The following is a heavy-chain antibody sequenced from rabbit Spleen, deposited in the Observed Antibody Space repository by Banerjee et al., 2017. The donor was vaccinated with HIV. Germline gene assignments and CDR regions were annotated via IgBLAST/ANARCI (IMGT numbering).Heavy chain of an antibody. J-gene: IGHJ4*01. CDR1: GVSFSYSSY. Sequence: QSLEESGGDLVKPGASLTLTCTASGVSFSYSSYMCWVRQAPGKGLEWIACIYGGSSGSTYYASWAKGRFTISKTSSTTVTLQMTSLTVADTATYFCARDYGDYDSPGGLWGPGTLVTVS. CDR3: ARDYGDYDSPGGL. CDR2: IYGGSSGST. V-gene: IGHV1S40*01. D-gene: IGHD2-1*01.